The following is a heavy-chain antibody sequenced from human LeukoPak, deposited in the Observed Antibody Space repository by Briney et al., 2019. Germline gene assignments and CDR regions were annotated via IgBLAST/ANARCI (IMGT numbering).Heavy chain of an antibody. CDR3: AKDMGVGCCSSTSCYDGFDY. V-gene: IGHV3-9*03. J-gene: IGHJ4*02. D-gene: IGHD2-2*01. CDR2: ISWNSGSI. Sequence: GGSLRLSCAASGFTFDDYAMHWVRQAPGKGLEWASGISWNSGSIGYADSVKGRFTISGDNAKNSLYLQMNSLRAEDMALYYCAKDMGVGCCSSTSCYDGFDYWGQGTLVTVSS. CDR1: GFTFDDYA.